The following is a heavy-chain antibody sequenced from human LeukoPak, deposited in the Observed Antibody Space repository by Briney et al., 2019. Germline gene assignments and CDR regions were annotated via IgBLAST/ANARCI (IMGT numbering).Heavy chain of an antibody. CDR1: GFTFSSYE. CDR2: ISSSGSTI. CDR3: ASTTLENQP. J-gene: IGHJ5*02. Sequence: PGGSLRLSCAASGFTFSSYEMNWVRQAPGKGLEWVSYISSSGSTIYYADSVKGRFTISRDNAKNSLYLQMNSLRAEDTAVYYCASTTLENQPWGQGTLVTVSS. D-gene: IGHD1-26*01. V-gene: IGHV3-48*03.